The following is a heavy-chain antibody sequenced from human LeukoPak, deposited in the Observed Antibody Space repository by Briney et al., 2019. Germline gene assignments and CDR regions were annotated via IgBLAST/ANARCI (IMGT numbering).Heavy chain of an antibody. Sequence: PGGSLRLSCAASGFTFSSYEMNWARQAPGKGLEWVSYISSSSTTIHYADSVKGRFTISRDNSKNTLYLQMNSLRAEDTAVYYCARGPSGYHNTGGQGTLVTVSS. V-gene: IGHV3-48*03. CDR3: ARGPSGYHNT. CDR2: ISSSSTTI. D-gene: IGHD5-12*01. J-gene: IGHJ4*02. CDR1: GFTFSSYE.